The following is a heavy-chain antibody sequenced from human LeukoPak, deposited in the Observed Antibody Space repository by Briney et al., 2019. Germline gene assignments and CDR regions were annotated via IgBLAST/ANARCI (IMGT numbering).Heavy chain of an antibody. CDR2: INHSGST. D-gene: IGHD6-13*01. CDR3: ARSVYSSSWYVPS. Sequence: PSETLSLTCAVYGGSFSGYYWSWIRQPPGKGLEWIGEINHSGSTNYNPSLKSRVTISVDKSKNQFSLKLSSVTAADTAVYYCARSVYSSSWYVPSWGQGTLVTVSS. J-gene: IGHJ4*02. CDR1: GGSFSGYY. V-gene: IGHV4-34*01.